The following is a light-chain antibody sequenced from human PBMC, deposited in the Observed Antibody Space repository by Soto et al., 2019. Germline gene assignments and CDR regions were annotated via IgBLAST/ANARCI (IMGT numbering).Light chain of an antibody. CDR2: EVS. Sequence: QSVPTQPASVSGSPGQSITISCTGTSSDISIYNYVSWYQQHPGKAPKLIIYEVSNRPSGSSNRFSGAKSGNTASLTISGLQVEDEADYYCCSYTSSTNYVFGAGTKVTVL. CDR3: CSYTSSTNYV. V-gene: IGLV2-14*01. J-gene: IGLJ1*01. CDR1: SSDISIYNY.